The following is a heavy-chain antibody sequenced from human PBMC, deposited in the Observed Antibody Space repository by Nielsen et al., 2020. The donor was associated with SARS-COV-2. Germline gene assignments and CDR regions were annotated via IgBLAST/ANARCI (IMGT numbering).Heavy chain of an antibody. J-gene: IGHJ6*02. D-gene: IGHD1-26*01. Sequence: GESLKISCAASGFTFSSYGIHWVRQAPGKGLEWVAVIWYDGSNKYYADSVKGRFTISRDNSKNTLYLQMNSLRAEDTAVYYCARDILGAYYYGMDVWGQGTTVTVSS. CDR3: ARDILGAYYYGMDV. V-gene: IGHV3-33*01. CDR2: IWYDGSNK. CDR1: GFTFSSYG.